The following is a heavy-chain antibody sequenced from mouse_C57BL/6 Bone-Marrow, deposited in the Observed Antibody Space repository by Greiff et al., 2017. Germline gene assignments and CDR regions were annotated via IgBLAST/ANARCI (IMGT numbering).Heavy chain of an antibody. Sequence: QVQLKESGAELVRPGTSVKVSCKASGYAFTNYLIEWVKQRPGQGLEWIGVINPGSGGTNYNEKFKGKATLPADKSSRPAYMQVSSLTSEESAGYFCAGDDGGRVGYWGRGTVVTVSA. CDR1: GYAFTNYL. CDR3: AGDDGGRVGY. V-gene: IGHV1-54*01. D-gene: IGHD1-2*01. J-gene: IGHJ3*01. CDR2: INPGSGGT.